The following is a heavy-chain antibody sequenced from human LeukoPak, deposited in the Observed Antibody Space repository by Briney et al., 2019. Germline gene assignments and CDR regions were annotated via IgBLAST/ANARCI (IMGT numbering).Heavy chain of an antibody. CDR2: ISSDGGSP. CDR1: GFTFSNYG. CDR3: ARRYCSSTSCSHFDY. Sequence: GGSLRLSCAASGFTFSNYGMHWVRQAPGKGLEYVSAISSDGGSPYYANSVKGRFTISRDNSKNTLYLQMGSLRAEDTAVYYCARRYCSSTSCSHFDYWGQGTLVTVSS. D-gene: IGHD2-2*01. J-gene: IGHJ4*02. V-gene: IGHV3-64*01.